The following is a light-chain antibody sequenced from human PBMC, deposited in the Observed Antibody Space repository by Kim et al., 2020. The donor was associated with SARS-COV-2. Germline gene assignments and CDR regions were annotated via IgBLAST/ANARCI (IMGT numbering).Light chain of an antibody. V-gene: IGKV4-1*01. Sequence: DIVMTQSPDSLAVSLGERATINCKSSQSVLYSSNNKNYLAWYQQKPGQPPKLLIYWASTRESGVPDRFSGSGSGTDFTLTISSLQAEDVAVYYCQQYSSIPRTFGGGTKVDFK. CDR3: QQYSSIPRT. CDR2: WAS. J-gene: IGKJ4*01. CDR1: QSVLYSSNNKNY.